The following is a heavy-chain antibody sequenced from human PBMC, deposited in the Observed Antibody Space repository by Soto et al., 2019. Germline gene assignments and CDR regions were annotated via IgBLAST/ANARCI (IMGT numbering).Heavy chain of an antibody. Sequence: GASVKVSCKVPGYTLTELSMHWVRQAPGKGLEWMGGSDPEDGETIYSQEFQGRVTMTEDTSTDTADMELSSLRSEDTAVYYCAAELKSRYSSGWYGFDYWGQGTLVTVSS. CDR1: GYTLTELS. D-gene: IGHD6-13*01. V-gene: IGHV1-24*01. J-gene: IGHJ4*02. CDR2: SDPEDGET. CDR3: AAELKSRYSSGWYGFDY.